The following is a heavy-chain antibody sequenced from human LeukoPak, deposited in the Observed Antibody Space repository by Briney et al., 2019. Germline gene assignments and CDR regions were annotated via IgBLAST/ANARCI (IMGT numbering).Heavy chain of an antibody. J-gene: IGHJ3*02. D-gene: IGHD3-22*01. CDR3: ALPNYYDRGGDAFDI. CDR1: GYTFTGYY. CDR2: INPNSGGT. Sequence: ASVKVSCKASGYTFTGYYMHWVRQAPGQGLEWMGWINPNSGGTNYAQKFQGRVTMTRDTSISTAYMELSRLRSDDTAVYYCALPNYYDRGGDAFDIWGQGTMVTVSS. V-gene: IGHV1-2*02.